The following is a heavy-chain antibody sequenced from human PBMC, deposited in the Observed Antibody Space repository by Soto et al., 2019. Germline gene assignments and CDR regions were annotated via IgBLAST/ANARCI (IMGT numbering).Heavy chain of an antibody. CDR2: IKRKTDGGTT. CDR1: GFAFSNTW. CDR3: TTGRGRRGYCSTTSCYDDFDY. D-gene: IGHD2-2*01. V-gene: IGHV3-15*01. J-gene: IGHJ4*02. Sequence: PGSSLRLSCGAFGFAFSNTWMSWVGQSPGKGLEWGGRIKRKTDGGTTDYPAPVKCRFTMSRDDAKNTRYRPVNSLKTEERTVDYSTTGRGRRGYCSTTSCYDDFDYWGQGTLVTVSS.